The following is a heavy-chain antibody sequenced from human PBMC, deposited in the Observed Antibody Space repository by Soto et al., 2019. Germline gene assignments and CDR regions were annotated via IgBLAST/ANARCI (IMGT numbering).Heavy chain of an antibody. CDR2: IYNDGTYS. V-gene: IGHV3-74*01. Sequence: RLSCAASGFIFKMYWMHWVRQSPGKGLVWISRIYNDGTYSDYADSVRGRFTISRDNVNDTLYLQMNNLRPEDSGLYYCTRGPRPISTGTGAYWGQGTQVTVS. CDR3: TRGPRPISTGTGAY. J-gene: IGHJ4*02. CDR1: GFIFKMYW. D-gene: IGHD3-10*01.